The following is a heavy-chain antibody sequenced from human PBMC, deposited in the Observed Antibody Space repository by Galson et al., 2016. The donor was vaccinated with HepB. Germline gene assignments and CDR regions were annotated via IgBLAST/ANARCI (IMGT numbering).Heavy chain of an antibody. CDR3: AKFTQQWLDRVYYFDY. Sequence: SLRLSCAASGFTFSNYAMSWVRQAPGKGLEWVSSISGDGGTSYYADSVQGRFTTSRDRSKNTLSLQMKSLRADDTAVYYCAKFTQQWLDRVYYFDYWGQGALVTVSS. CDR1: GFTFSNYA. J-gene: IGHJ4*02. CDR2: ISGDGGTS. D-gene: IGHD6-19*01. V-gene: IGHV3-23*01.